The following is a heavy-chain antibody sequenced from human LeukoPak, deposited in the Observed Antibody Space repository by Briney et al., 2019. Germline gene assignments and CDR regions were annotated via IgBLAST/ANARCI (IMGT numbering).Heavy chain of an antibody. CDR1: GFTFSSYS. D-gene: IGHD5-18*01. Sequence: GGSLRLSCAASGFTFSSYSMNWVRQAPGKGLEWVSSISSSSGYIYYADSVKGRFTISRDNAKNSLYLQMNSLRAEDTAVYYCARDRFSYGYYFDYWGQGTLVTVSS. J-gene: IGHJ4*02. V-gene: IGHV3-21*01. CDR2: ISSSSGYI. CDR3: ARDRFSYGYYFDY.